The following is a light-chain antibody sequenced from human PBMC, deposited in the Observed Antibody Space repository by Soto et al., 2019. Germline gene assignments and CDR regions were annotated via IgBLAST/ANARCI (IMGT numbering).Light chain of an antibody. Sequence: QSALTQPASVSGSPGQSITISCTGTSSDVGGSNYVSWYQQHPGKAPKLMIYDVSNRPSGVSNRFSGSKSGNTASLTISGVQAGDEADYYCSSYTRSSTLYVFGTGTKLTVL. V-gene: IGLV2-14*01. CDR3: SSYTRSSTLYV. CDR1: SSDVGGSNY. J-gene: IGLJ1*01. CDR2: DVS.